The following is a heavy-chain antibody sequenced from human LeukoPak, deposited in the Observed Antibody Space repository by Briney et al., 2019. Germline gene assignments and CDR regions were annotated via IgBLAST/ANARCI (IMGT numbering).Heavy chain of an antibody. CDR2: IYYSGST. J-gene: IGHJ5*02. CDR1: GGSISSYY. V-gene: IGHV4-59*01. D-gene: IGHD5-18*01. CDR3: ARGSDVSSYGS. Sequence: PSETLSLTCTVSGGSISSYYWSWIRQPPGKGLEWIGYIYYSGSTNYNPSLKSRVTISVDTSKNQFPLKLSSVTAADTAGYYCARGSDVSSYGSWGQGTLVTVSS.